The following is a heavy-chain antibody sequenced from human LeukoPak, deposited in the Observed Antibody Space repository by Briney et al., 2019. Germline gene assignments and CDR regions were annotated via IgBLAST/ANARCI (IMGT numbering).Heavy chain of an antibody. J-gene: IGHJ3*02. D-gene: IGHD1-1*01. CDR1: GGSISSSSYY. CDR3: ARHGGTTGIDAFDI. CDR2: IYYSEST. V-gene: IGHV4-39*01. Sequence: SETLSLTCTVSGGSISSSSYYWGWSRQPRGKGLDWGVSIYYSESTYYNPSLKSRVTISVDTSKNQFSLKLSSVTAADTAVYYCARHGGTTGIDAFDIWGQGTMVTVSS.